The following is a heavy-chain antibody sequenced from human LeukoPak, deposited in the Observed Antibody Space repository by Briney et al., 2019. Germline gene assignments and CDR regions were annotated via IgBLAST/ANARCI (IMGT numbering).Heavy chain of an antibody. CDR2: ISSSSSTI. J-gene: IGHJ6*02. CDR1: GFTFSSYS. CDR3: ARDLTIAARPVYYYGMDV. V-gene: IGHV3-48*02. D-gene: IGHD6-6*01. Sequence: GGSLRLSCAASGFTFSSYSMNWVRQAPGKGLEWVSYISSSSSTIYHADSVKGRFTISRDNAKNSLYLQMNSLRDEDTAVYYCARDLTIAARPVYYYGMDVWGQGTTVTVSS.